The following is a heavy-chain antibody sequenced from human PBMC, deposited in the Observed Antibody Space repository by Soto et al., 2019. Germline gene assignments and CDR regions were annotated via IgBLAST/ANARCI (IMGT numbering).Heavy chain of an antibody. CDR1: GFTFSSYA. CDR2: ISYDGSNK. D-gene: IGHD3-22*01. Sequence: QVQLVESGGGVVQPGRSLRLSCAASGFTFSSYAMHWVRQAPGKGLEWVAVISYDGSNKYYADSVKGRFTISRDNSKNTLYLQMNSLRAEYTAVYYCARAMIVVVTVHWYFDLWGRGTLVTVSS. V-gene: IGHV3-30-3*01. J-gene: IGHJ2*01. CDR3: ARAMIVVVTVHWYFDL.